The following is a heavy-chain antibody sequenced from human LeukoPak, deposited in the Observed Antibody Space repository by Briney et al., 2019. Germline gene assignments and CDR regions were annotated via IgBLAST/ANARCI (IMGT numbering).Heavy chain of an antibody. Sequence: GGSLRHSCAASGFTFSDHYIDWVRQAPGKGLEWVGRARNRGNGYTTQYAASVKGRFTFSRDDSENTVYLQMNSLKTEDTAVYFCATIMRVDYGTYYFDYWGQGTLVTVSS. J-gene: IGHJ4*02. CDR3: ATIMRVDYGTYYFDY. D-gene: IGHD4/OR15-4a*01. CDR2: ARNRGNGYTT. CDR1: GFTFSDHY. V-gene: IGHV3-72*01.